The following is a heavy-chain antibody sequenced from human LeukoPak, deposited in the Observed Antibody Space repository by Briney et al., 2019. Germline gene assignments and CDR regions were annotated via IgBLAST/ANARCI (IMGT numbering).Heavy chain of an antibody. Sequence: GGSLRLSCAASAFTFSTYGMSWVRQAPGKGLEWVSSISGSGGSTYYADSVKGRFTISRDNSKNTLYLQMNSLRAEDTAVYYCAKDHSSGYPDAFDIWGQGTMVTVSS. CDR1: AFTFSTYG. V-gene: IGHV3-23*01. CDR2: ISGSGGST. D-gene: IGHD3-10*01. J-gene: IGHJ3*02. CDR3: AKDHSSGYPDAFDI.